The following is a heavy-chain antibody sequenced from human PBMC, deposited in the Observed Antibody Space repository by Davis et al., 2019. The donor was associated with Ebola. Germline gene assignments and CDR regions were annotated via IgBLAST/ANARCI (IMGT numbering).Heavy chain of an antibody. CDR2: INHSGST. D-gene: IGHD6-6*01. J-gene: IGHJ4*02. V-gene: IGHV4-34*01. CDR3: ARGRYRIAARVWHISVFDY. CDR1: GGSFSGYY. Sequence: MPSETLSLTCAVYGGSFSGYYWSWIRQPPGKGLEWIGEINHSGSTNYNPSLKSRVTISVDTSKNQFSLKLSSVTAADTAVYYCARGRYRIAARVWHISVFDYWGQGTLVTVSS.